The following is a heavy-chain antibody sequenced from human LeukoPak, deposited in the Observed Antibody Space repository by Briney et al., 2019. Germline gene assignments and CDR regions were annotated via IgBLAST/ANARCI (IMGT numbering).Heavy chain of an antibody. J-gene: IGHJ4*02. CDR2: IYHSGST. D-gene: IGHD6-13*01. Sequence: SETLSLTCAVSGGSISSGGYSWSWIRQPPGKGLEWIGYIYHSGSTYYNPSLKSRVTISVDRSKNQFSLKLSSVTAADTAVYYCARGTSSWYRGLDYWGQGTLVTVSS. V-gene: IGHV4-30-2*01. CDR1: GGSISSGGYS. CDR3: ARGTSSWYRGLDY.